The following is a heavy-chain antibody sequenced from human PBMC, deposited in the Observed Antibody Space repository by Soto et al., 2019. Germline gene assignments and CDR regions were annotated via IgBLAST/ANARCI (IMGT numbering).Heavy chain of an antibody. CDR3: ARGGGHTYGRLPGVY. D-gene: IGHD5-18*01. Sequence: EVQLVESGGGLVQPGGSLRLSCAASGFTFSTYWMTWVRQAPGKGREWVAHVKQDGSEKYNVDSVKGRFTISRDNAKNSLYLKMNSLRAEDTAVYYCARGGGHTYGRLPGVYWGQGILVTVSS. J-gene: IGHJ4*02. CDR1: GFTFSTYW. CDR2: VKQDGSEK. V-gene: IGHV3-7*05.